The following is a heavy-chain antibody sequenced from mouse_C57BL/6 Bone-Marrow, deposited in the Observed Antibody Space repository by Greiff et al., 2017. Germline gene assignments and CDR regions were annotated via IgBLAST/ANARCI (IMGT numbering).Heavy chain of an antibody. D-gene: IGHD1-1*01. Sequence: QVQLKQPGAELVKPGASVKMSCKASGYTFTSYWITWVKQRPGQGLEWIGDIYPGSGSTNYNEKFKSKATLTVDTSSSTAYMQLSSLTSEDSAVYYCARYYGSLWYFDVWGTGTTVTVSS. CDR1: GYTFTSYW. CDR2: IYPGSGST. V-gene: IGHV1-55*01. J-gene: IGHJ1*03. CDR3: ARYYGSLWYFDV.